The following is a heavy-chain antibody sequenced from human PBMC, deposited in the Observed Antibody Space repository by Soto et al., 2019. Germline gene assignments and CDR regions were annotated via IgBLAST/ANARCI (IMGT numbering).Heavy chain of an antibody. CDR2: IYYSGST. V-gene: IGHV4-39*01. CDR1: GGSISSSSYY. CDR3: ARHLGSRVGATFEFDY. Sequence: PSETLSLTCTVSGGSISSSSYYWGWIRQPPGKGLEWIGSIYYSGSTYYNPSLKSRVTISVDTSKNQFSVKLSSVTAADTAVYYCARHLGSRVGATFEFDYWGQGTLVTVCS. D-gene: IGHD1-26*01. J-gene: IGHJ4*02.